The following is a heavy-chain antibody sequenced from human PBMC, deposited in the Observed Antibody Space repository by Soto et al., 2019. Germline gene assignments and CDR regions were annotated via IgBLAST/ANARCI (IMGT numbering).Heavy chain of an antibody. CDR1: GFTFSSYW. CDR3: ARKGAVAGFGY. D-gene: IGHD6-19*01. CDR2: INSDGSST. Sequence: EVQLVESGGGLVQPGGSLRLSCAASGFTFSSYWLHWVRQAPGKGLVWLSRINSDGSSTNYADSVKGRFTISRDNAKSTLYLQLNSVRAEDTAVYYCARKGAVAGFGYWGQGTLVTFSS. J-gene: IGHJ4*02. V-gene: IGHV3-74*01.